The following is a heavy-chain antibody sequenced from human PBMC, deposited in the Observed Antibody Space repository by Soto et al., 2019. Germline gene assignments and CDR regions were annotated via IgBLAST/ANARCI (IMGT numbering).Heavy chain of an antibody. J-gene: IGHJ4*02. CDR2: INAGNGNT. CDR3: ARDPGYSYGYN. V-gene: IGHV1-3*01. D-gene: IGHD5-18*01. Sequence: QVQLVQSGAEVKKPGDSVKVSGKASGYTFASYAMHWVRQAPGQRLEWMGWINAGNGNTKYSQKFQGRVTITRDTSASTAYMELSSLRSEDTAVYYCARDPGYSYGYNWGQGTLVTVSS. CDR1: GYTFASYA.